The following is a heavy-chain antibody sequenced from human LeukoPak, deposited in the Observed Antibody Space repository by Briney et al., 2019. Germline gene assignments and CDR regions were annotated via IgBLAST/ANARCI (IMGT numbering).Heavy chain of an antibody. CDR3: AKSLPEGRGQNFWYFDL. CDR2: ISGSGGST. Sequence: GVSVRLSCAASGFTFSSYAMSWVRQAPGKGLEWVSAISGSGGSTYYADSAKGRFTISRDNSKNTLYLQVNSLRAEDTAVYYCAKSLPEGRGQNFWYFDLWGRGTLVTVSS. V-gene: IGHV3-23*01. D-gene: IGHD1-14*01. J-gene: IGHJ2*01. CDR1: GFTFSSYA.